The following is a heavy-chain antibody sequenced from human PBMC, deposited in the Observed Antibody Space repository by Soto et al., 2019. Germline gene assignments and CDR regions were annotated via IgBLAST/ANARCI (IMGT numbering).Heavy chain of an antibody. V-gene: IGHV3-23*01. Sequence: GGSLRLSCAASGFTFSDYAMGWVRQAPGKGLEWVSTISKSAASKYYADSVRGRFAVSRDNSKNILYLQMNSLSAADTALYYCVKDYQAADYGDPNFSFAGMDVWGQGSTVTVSS. J-gene: IGHJ6*02. CDR3: VKDYQAADYGDPNFSFAGMDV. CDR1: GFTFSDYA. D-gene: IGHD4-17*01. CDR2: ISKSAASK.